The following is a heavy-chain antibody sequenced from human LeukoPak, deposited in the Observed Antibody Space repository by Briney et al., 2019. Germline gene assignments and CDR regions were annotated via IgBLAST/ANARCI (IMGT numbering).Heavy chain of an antibody. V-gene: IGHV1-46*01. D-gene: IGHD3-22*01. CDR3: ARVGKAYYDSSGYYCEDGRYFDY. CDR2: INPSGGST. J-gene: IGHJ4*02. Sequence: ASVKVSCKASGYTFTSYYMHWVRQAPGQGLEWMGIINPSGGSTSYAQKFQGRVTMTRDTSTSTVYMELSSLRSEDTAVYYCARVGKAYYDSSGYYCEDGRYFDYWGQGTLVTVSS. CDR1: GYTFTSYY.